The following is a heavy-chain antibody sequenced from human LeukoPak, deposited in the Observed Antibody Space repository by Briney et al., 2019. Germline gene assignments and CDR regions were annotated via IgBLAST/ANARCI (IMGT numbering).Heavy chain of an antibody. CDR2: IWYDGSNK. J-gene: IGHJ4*02. Sequence: GGSLRLSCAASGFTFSSYGMHWVRQAPGKGLEWVAVIWYDGSNKYYADSVKGRFTISRDNSKNTLYLQMNSLSAEDTAVYYCARDYLPTTVTSRFDYWGQGTLVTVSS. CDR3: ARDYLPTTVTSRFDY. D-gene: IGHD4-17*01. CDR1: GFTFSSYG. V-gene: IGHV3-33*01.